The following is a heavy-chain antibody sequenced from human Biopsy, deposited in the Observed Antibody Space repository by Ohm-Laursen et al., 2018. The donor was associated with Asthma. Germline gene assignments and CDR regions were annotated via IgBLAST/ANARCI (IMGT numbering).Heavy chain of an antibody. CDR1: GFAVSRDY. Sequence: SLRLSCSASGFAVSRDYMFWVRQAPGKGLEWVAVISYDGSSIYYADSVKGRFTISRDNSKNTLSLQMNSLTAEDAAVYYCAREGVAGTHIEDWGQGTLVTVSS. CDR2: ISYDGSSI. CDR3: AREGVAGTHIED. V-gene: IGHV3-30-3*01. J-gene: IGHJ4*02. D-gene: IGHD6-19*01.